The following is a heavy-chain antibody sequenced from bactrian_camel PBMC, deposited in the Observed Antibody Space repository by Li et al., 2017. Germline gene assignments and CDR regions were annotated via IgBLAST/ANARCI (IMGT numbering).Heavy chain of an antibody. J-gene: IGHJ4*01. Sequence: HVQLVESGGGLVQPGGSLRLSCAASGNIDDIMCMAWFRQAPGKEREEVAAVDNDGNTNYADSVKGRFTISQDNDKNTIYLQMNSLKPEDTATYYCATGYVGGALLGPQSYSYWGQGTQVTVS. CDR1: GNIDDIMC. V-gene: IGHV3S53*01. CDR2: VDNDGNT. CDR3: ATGYVGGALLGPQSYSY. D-gene: IGHD2*01.